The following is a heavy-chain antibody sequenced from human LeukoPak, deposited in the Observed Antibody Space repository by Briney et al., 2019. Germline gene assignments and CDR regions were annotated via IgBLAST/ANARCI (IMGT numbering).Heavy chain of an antibody. D-gene: IGHD5-12*01. CDR1: GGSFSGYY. V-gene: IGHV4-34*01. CDR3: ATTYSNYYYDYLDV. Sequence: SETLSLTCAVYGGSFSGYYWSWIRQPPGKGLEWIGEINHSGSTNYNPSLKSRVTISVDTSKNQFSLKLNSVTAADTAVYYCATTYSNYYYDYLDVWGKGTTVTVSS. CDR2: INHSGST. J-gene: IGHJ6*03.